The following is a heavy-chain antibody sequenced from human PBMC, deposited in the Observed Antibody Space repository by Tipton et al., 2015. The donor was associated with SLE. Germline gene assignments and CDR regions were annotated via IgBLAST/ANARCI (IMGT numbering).Heavy chain of an antibody. V-gene: IGHV4-4*09. Sequence: TLSLTCTVSGRSISSHYWSWIRQPPGKGLEWIGYIYTSGSTNYNPSLKSRVTISVDTSKNQLSLKVRSVTAADTAVYYCARHLNYGDYTALDYWGQGTLVTVSS. CDR1: GRSISSHY. J-gene: IGHJ4*02. D-gene: IGHD4-17*01. CDR2: IYTSGST. CDR3: ARHLNYGDYTALDY.